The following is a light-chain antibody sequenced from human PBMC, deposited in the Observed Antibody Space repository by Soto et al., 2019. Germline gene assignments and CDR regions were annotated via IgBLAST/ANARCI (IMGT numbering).Light chain of an antibody. J-gene: IGLJ1*01. CDR3: SSFTSDRLYV. CDR2: GVT. V-gene: IGLV2-14*03. CDR1: HNDIGTYDY. Sequence: QSALTQPTSVSGSPGQSITISCTGNHNDIGTYDYVSWYQQHPGRAPRLLIYGVTTRPSGISDRFSASKSGLTASLTISGLQPEDEADYYCSSFTSDRLYVFGPGTKLTVL.